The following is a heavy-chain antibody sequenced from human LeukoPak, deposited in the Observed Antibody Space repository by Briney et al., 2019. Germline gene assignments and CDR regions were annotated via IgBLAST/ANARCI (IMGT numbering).Heavy chain of an antibody. D-gene: IGHD3-3*01. V-gene: IGHV3-23*01. J-gene: IGHJ4*02. CDR3: ATQHSRVAPLDY. CDR2: ISGSGGST. CDR1: GFTFSSYA. Sequence: GGSLRLSCAASGFTFSSYAMSWVRQAPGKGPEWGSAISGSGGSTYYADSVKGRFTISRDNSKNTLYLQMNSLRAEDTAVYYCATQHSRVAPLDYWGQGTLVTVSS.